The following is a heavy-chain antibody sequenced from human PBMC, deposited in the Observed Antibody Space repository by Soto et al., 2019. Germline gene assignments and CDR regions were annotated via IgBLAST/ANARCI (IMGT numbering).Heavy chain of an antibody. V-gene: IGHV3-30-3*01. J-gene: IGHJ6*02. Sequence: GGSLSLSCAASGFTFSRFPMHWVRQAPGKCLAWVAVISYDGNNKHFAESVKGRFSISRDDSKNTVYLEMNNLRGDDSAVYYCARDHGMFLSYYYYGMDVWGQGTTVTVSS. D-gene: IGHD3-10*02. CDR1: GFTFSRFP. CDR3: ARDHGMFLSYYYYGMDV. CDR2: ISYDGNNK.